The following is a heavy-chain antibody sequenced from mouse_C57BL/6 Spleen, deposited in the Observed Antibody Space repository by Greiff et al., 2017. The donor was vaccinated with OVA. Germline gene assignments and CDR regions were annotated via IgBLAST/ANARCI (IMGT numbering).Heavy chain of an antibody. V-gene: IGHV1-26*01. CDR1: GYSFTDYY. CDR2: FNPNNGGT. CDR3: AKDNGRGDWYFDV. J-gene: IGHJ1*03. Sequence: EVQLQQSGPELVKPGASVTISCKVSGYSFTDYYMNWVKQSFGKSLEWIGDFNPNNGGTSYNQKFKGKATLTVDKSSSTAYMELRSLTAEDSAVYYCAKDNGRGDWYFDVWGTGTTVTVSS. D-gene: IGHD1-1*01.